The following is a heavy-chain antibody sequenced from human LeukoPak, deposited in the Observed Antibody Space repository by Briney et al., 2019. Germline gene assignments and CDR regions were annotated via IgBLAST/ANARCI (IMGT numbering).Heavy chain of an antibody. J-gene: IGHJ3*02. CDR2: MNPNSGNT. CDR3: ARVGYSSGWYEAFDI. Sequence: ASVKVSCKASGYTFTSYDINWVRQATGQGLEWMGWMNPNSGNTGYAQKFQGRVTMTRNTSTSTAYMELSSLRSEDTAVYYCARVGYSSGWYEAFDIWGQGTMVTVSS. V-gene: IGHV1-8*01. D-gene: IGHD6-19*01. CDR1: GYTFTSYD.